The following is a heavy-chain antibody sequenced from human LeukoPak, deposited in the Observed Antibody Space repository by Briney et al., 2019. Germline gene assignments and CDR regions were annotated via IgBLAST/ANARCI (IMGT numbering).Heavy chain of an antibody. D-gene: IGHD5-12*01. CDR3: ARVPYSGYHSTGSY. Sequence: PGGSLRLSCAASGFTFSSYGMNWVRQAPGKGLEWVAVISYDGSNEYYADSVKGRFTISRDNSKNTLYLQMNSLRAEDTALYYCARVPYSGYHSTGSYWGQGTLVTVSS. CDR1: GFTFSSYG. V-gene: IGHV3-30*03. CDR2: ISYDGSNE. J-gene: IGHJ4*02.